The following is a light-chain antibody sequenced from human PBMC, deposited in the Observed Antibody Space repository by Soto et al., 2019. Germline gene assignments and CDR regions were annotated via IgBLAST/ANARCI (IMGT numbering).Light chain of an antibody. Sequence: QSALTQPASVSGSPGQSITISCTGTSSDVGAYTFVSWYQQQPDKVPKLMIFDVSRRPSGVSDRFSGSKSGNTASLTISGLQPEDEADYYCSSYTSSSTHVFGSGTQLTVL. CDR1: SSDVGAYTF. CDR3: SSYTSSSTHV. J-gene: IGLJ7*01. CDR2: DVS. V-gene: IGLV2-14*03.